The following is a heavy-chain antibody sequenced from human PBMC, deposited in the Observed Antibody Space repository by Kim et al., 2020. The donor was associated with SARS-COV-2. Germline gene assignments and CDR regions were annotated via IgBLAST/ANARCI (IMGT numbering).Heavy chain of an antibody. CDR3: ARVWYYGSGSYETPARYYYGMDV. CDR2: INPSGGST. Sequence: ASVKVSCKASGYTFTSYYMHWVRQAPGQGLEWMGIINPSGGSTSYAQKFQGRVTMTRDTSTSTVYMELSSLRSEDTAVYYCARVWYYGSGSYETPARYYYGMDVWGQGTTVTVSS. CDR1: GYTFTSYY. J-gene: IGHJ6*02. D-gene: IGHD3-10*01. V-gene: IGHV1-46*01.